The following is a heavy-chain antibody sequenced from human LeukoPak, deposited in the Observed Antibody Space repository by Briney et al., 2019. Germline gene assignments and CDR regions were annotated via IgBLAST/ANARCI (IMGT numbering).Heavy chain of an antibody. Sequence: GASVKVSCKASGYTFTGYYMHWVRQAPGQGLEWMVWINPNSGGTNYAQKFQGRVTMTRDTSISTAYMELSRLRSDDTAVYYCAREDSSGEAFDYWGQGTLVTVSS. CDR1: GYTFTGYY. J-gene: IGHJ4*02. D-gene: IGHD3-22*01. V-gene: IGHV1-2*02. CDR2: INPNSGGT. CDR3: AREDSSGEAFDY.